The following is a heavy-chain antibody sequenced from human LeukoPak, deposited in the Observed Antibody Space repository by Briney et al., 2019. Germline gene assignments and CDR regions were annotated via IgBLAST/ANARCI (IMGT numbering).Heavy chain of an antibody. D-gene: IGHD3-22*01. J-gene: IGHJ3*01. Sequence: SETLSLTCTVSGGSISSHYWGWIRQPPGKGLEWIGSIYYGGSTYYNASLRSRVTTSVDTSKNQFSLKLSSVTAADTAVYYCAKSTYYYETFVSAFDFWGQGTVVTVSS. CDR3: AKSTYYYETFVSAFDF. CDR2: IYYGGST. V-gene: IGHV4-39*07. CDR1: GGSISSHY.